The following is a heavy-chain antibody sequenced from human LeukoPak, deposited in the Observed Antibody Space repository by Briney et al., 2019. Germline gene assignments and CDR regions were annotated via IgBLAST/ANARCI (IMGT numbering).Heavy chain of an antibody. CDR1: GYGFATHW. CDR3: ARLGEDLAVGVAGYWFDP. J-gene: IGHJ5*02. D-gene: IGHD2-15*01. V-gene: IGHV5-51*01. CDR2: IYPDDSNT. Sequence: GESLKISYKGSGYGFATHWIAWVRRMPGKGLEWMGIIYPDDSNTRYSPSFQGQVTFSADKSINTAYLQWSGLKASDTAMYYCARLGEDLAVGVAGYWFDPWGQGTLVTVSS.